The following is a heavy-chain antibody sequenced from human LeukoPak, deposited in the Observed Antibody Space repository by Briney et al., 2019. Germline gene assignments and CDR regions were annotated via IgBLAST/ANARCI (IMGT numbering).Heavy chain of an antibody. V-gene: IGHV1-8*01. J-gene: IGHJ4*02. D-gene: IGHD2-2*01. CDR1: GYTFTSYD. CDR3: ARGLRYCSSTSCYLPFGY. Sequence: ASVKVSCKASGYTFTSYDINWVRQATGQGLEWMGWMNPNSGNTGYAQKFQGRVTMTRNTSISTAYMELSSLRSEDTAVYYCARGLRYCSSTSCYLPFGYWGQGTLVTSPQ. CDR2: MNPNSGNT.